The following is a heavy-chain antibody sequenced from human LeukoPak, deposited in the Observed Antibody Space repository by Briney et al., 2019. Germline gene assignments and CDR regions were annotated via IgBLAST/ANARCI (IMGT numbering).Heavy chain of an antibody. D-gene: IGHD3-3*01. CDR1: GFTFSAYW. CDR3: ARVYYASWSGQPLSQHWLDP. V-gene: IGHV3-7*04. CDR2: IIEGGDLK. J-gene: IGHJ5*02. Sequence: PGGSLRLSCAASGFTFSAYWMTWVRQAPGKGLAWVANIIEGGDLKYYVDSVKGRFTISRDNAKNSLYLQMNGLRVEDTAVYYCARVYYASWSGQPLSQHWLDPWGQGTLVTVSS.